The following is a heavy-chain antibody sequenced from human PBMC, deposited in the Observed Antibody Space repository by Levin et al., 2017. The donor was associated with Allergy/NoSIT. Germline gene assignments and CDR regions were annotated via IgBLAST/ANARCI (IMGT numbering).Heavy chain of an antibody. V-gene: IGHV3-30*18. CDR1: GFTFSSYG. Sequence: GGSLRLSCAASGFTFSSYGMHWVRQAPGKGLEWVAVISYDGSNKYYADSVKGRFTISRDNSKNTLYLQMNSLRAEDTAVYYCAKPFGIAALPFGYWGQGTLVTVSS. J-gene: IGHJ4*02. CDR3: AKPFGIAALPFGY. CDR2: ISYDGSNK. D-gene: IGHD6-6*01.